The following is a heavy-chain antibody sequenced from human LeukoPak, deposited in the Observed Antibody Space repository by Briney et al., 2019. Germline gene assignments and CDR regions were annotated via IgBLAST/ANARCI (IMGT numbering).Heavy chain of an antibody. CDR3: AKDQDIVVVPAAQD. Sequence: GGSLRLSCAASGFTFSSYAMSWVRQAPGKGLEWVSAISGSGGSTYYTDSVKGRFTISRDNSKNTLYLQMNSLRAEDTAVYYCAKDQDIVVVPAAQDWGQGTLVTVSS. V-gene: IGHV3-23*01. CDR2: ISGSGGST. CDR1: GFTFSSYA. D-gene: IGHD2-2*01. J-gene: IGHJ4*02.